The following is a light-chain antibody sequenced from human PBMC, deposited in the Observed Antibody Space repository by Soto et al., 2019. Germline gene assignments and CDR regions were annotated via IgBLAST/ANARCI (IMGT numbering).Light chain of an antibody. J-gene: IGLJ1*01. V-gene: IGLV1-40*01. CDR1: SSNIGAGYD. CDR2: GND. CDR3: QSYGSSPSANFV. Sequence: QSVLTQPPSVSGAPGQRVTISCTGSSSNIGAGYDVHWYQQLPGKAPKLLIYGNDNRPSAVPERFSGSKSGTSASLAITGLRADDEADYYCQSYGSSPSANFVFGTGTKLTVL.